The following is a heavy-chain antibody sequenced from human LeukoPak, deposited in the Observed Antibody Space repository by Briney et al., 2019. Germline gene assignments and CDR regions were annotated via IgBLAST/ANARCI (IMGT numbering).Heavy chain of an antibody. V-gene: IGHV6-1*01. CDR1: GDSASNNGAT. J-gene: IGHJ5*02. Sequence: SQTLSLTCAISGDSASNNGATWNWVRQSPSRGLEWLGRTYYRSKWYSHYAVSVKSRITINPDTSKNQFSLQLNSVTPEDTAVYYCARGPGRLDPWGQETRVTVPS. CDR3: ARGPGRLDP. CDR2: TYYRSKWYS.